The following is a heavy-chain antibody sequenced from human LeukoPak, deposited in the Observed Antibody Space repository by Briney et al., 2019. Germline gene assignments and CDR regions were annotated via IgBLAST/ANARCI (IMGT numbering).Heavy chain of an antibody. J-gene: IGHJ3*02. Sequence: SVKVSCKASGGTFSSYAISWVRQAPGQGLEWMGGIIPIFGTANYAQKFQGRVTITTDESTSTAYMELSSLRSEDTAVYYCTSSMATIGPSYSFDIWGQGTMVTVSS. CDR2: IIPIFGTA. CDR3: TSSMATIGPSYSFDI. V-gene: IGHV1-69*05. D-gene: IGHD5-24*01. CDR1: GGTFSSYA.